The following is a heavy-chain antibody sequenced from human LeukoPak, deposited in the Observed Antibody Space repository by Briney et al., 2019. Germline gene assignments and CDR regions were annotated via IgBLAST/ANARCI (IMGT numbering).Heavy chain of an antibody. Sequence: GASVKVSCKASGGTFSSYAISWVRQAPGQGLEWMGGIIPIFGTANYAQKFQGRVTITADGSTSTAYMELSSLRSEDTAAYYCASSEGEATTVYLWGQGTLVTVSS. CDR3: ASSEGEATTVYL. D-gene: IGHD4-17*01. V-gene: IGHV1-69*13. CDR2: IIPIFGTA. J-gene: IGHJ5*02. CDR1: GGTFSSYA.